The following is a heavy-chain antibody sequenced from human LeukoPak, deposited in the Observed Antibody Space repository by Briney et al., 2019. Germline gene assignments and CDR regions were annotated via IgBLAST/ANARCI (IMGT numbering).Heavy chain of an antibody. CDR3: ASRGVVRGISYYFDY. CDR2: IYTSGST. Sequence: SETLSLTCTVSGGSISSGSYYWSWIRQPAGKGLEWIGRIYTSGSTNYNPSLKSRVIISVDTSKNQFSLQLSSVTAADTALYFCASRGVVRGISYYFDYWGQGTLVTVSS. D-gene: IGHD3-10*02. CDR1: GGSISSGSYY. V-gene: IGHV4-61*02. J-gene: IGHJ4*02.